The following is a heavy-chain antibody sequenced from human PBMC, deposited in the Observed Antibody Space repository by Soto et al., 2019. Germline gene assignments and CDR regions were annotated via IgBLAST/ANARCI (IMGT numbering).Heavy chain of an antibody. CDR3: AKSLNTATSFDY. V-gene: IGHV3-23*01. CDR2: ISVSGDK. J-gene: IGHJ4*02. Sequence: GGSLRLSCAASGFPFSSYAMNWVRQTPGRGPEWVSLISVSGDKYYADSVKGRFAISRDNYKDTVFLQMNSLRAEDTAVYYCAKSLNTATSFDYWGQGXLVTVSS. CDR1: GFPFSSYA.